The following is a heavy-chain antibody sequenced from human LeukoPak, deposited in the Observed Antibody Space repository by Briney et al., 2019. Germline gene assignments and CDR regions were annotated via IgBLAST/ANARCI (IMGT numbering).Heavy chain of an antibody. Sequence: GGSLRLSCAASGFTFSDYYMSWIRQAPGKGLEWVSYISHSGNTIYYADSMKGRFTISRDNAKNSLYLQLNSLRAEDTAVYYCARDTYYYDSRAYLIDYWGQGTLVTVSS. V-gene: IGHV3-11*01. CDR1: GFTFSDYY. D-gene: IGHD3-22*01. CDR3: ARDTYYYDSRAYLIDY. J-gene: IGHJ4*02. CDR2: ISHSGNTI.